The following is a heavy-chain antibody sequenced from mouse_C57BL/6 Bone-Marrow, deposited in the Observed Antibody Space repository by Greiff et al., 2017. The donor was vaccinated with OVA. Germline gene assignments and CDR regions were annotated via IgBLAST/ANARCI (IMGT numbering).Heavy chain of an antibody. V-gene: IGHV14-4*01. CDR2: IDPENGDT. CDR1: GFNIKDDY. CDR3: TTYRY. Sequence: VQLKESGAELVRPGASVKLSCTASGFNIKDDYMHWVKERPEQGLEWIGWIDPENGDTEYASKFQGKATITADTSSKTAYLHLSSLTSEDTAVYYCTTYRYWGQGNTLTVSS. J-gene: IGHJ2*01.